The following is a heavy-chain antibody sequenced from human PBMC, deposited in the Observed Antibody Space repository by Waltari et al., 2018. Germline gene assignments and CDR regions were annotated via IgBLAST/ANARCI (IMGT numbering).Heavy chain of an antibody. CDR1: GYSISSGYY. J-gene: IGHJ5*02. V-gene: IGHV4-38-2*01. D-gene: IGHD4-17*01. CDR3: ARNLSMTTVTTHGRRPGDWFDP. Sequence: QVQLQESGPGLVKPSETLSLTCAVSGYSISSGYYWGWIRQPPGKGLEWIGSIYHSGSTYYNPSLKSRGTISVDTSKNQFSLKLSSVTAADTAVYYCARNLSMTTVTTHGRRPGDWFDPWGQGTLVTVSS. CDR2: IYHSGST.